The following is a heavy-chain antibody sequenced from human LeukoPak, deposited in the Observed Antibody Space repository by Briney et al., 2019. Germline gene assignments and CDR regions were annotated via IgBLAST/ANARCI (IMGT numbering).Heavy chain of an antibody. Sequence: SVTVSCKASRGTFSSYSISRVRQAPGQGLEWMGGIIPIFGTANYAQKFQGRVTITTDESTSTASMELSSRRPQARLVYSWRGDVGLAATRVYYSDYCGQGTLVTASS. CDR1: RGTFSSYS. J-gene: IGHJ4*02. V-gene: IGHV1-69*05. CDR2: IIPIFGTA. CDR3: RGDVGLAATRVYYSDY. D-gene: IGHD2-15*01.